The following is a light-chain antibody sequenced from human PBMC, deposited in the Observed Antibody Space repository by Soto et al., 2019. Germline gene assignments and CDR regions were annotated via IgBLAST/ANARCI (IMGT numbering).Light chain of an antibody. CDR1: QSVSSNY. J-gene: IGKJ2*01. Sequence: EIVLTQSPGTLFLSPGERVTLSCRASQSVSSNYLAWYQQKPGQAPRLLIHGASIRAAGIPDRFSGTGSGTDFALIINRLEPEDFAVYYCQQYGSSPYTFGLGTKLEIK. V-gene: IGKV3-20*01. CDR3: QQYGSSPYT. CDR2: GAS.